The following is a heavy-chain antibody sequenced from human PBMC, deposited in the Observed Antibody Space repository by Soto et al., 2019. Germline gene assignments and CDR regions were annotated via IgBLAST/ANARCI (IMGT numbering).Heavy chain of an antibody. D-gene: IGHD4-4*01. Sequence: SETLSLTCAVYGGSFSGYYWSWIRQPPGNGLEWIGEIYHSGSTYYNQSLKSRVTISVDTSKNQFSLKLSSVTAADTAVYYCARNGEITTTYYYYYMDVWGKGTTVTVSS. V-gene: IGHV4-34*09. CDR1: GGSFSGYY. J-gene: IGHJ6*03. CDR3: ARNGEITTTYYYYYMDV. CDR2: IYHSGST.